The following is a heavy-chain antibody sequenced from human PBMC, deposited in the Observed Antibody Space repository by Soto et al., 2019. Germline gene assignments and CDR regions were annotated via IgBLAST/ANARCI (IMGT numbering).Heavy chain of an antibody. CDR1: GFTVSTYA. CDR2: ISGSGGST. Sequence: EVQLLESGGGLVQPGGSLRLSCAASGFTVSTYAMSWVRQAPGKGLEWVSAISGSGGSTYYADSVRGRITISRENSKNTPYLEMSSLRAERTAVYCGAKRTLGWYCDLWGRGTLVTVSS. J-gene: IGHJ2*01. CDR3: AKRTLGWYCDL. D-gene: IGHD3-16*01. V-gene: IGHV3-23*01.